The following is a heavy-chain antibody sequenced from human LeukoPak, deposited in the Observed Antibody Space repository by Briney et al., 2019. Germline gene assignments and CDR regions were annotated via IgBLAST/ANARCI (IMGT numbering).Heavy chain of an antibody. D-gene: IGHD4-17*01. V-gene: IGHV1-2*02. Sequence: ASVKVSCKASGYTFTGYYMHWVRQAPGQGLEWMGWINPNSGGTNYAQKFQGRVTMTRDMSTSTVYMELSSLRSEDTAVYYCAREYGDGNLFDYWGQGTLVTVSS. J-gene: IGHJ4*02. CDR1: GYTFTGYY. CDR2: INPNSGGT. CDR3: AREYGDGNLFDY.